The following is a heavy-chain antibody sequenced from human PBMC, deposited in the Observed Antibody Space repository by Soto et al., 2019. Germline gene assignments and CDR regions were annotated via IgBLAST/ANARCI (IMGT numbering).Heavy chain of an antibody. V-gene: IGHV3-49*03. J-gene: IGHJ6*02. CDR3: TRPQTPTYYDFWSGYLGVYYYGMDV. D-gene: IGHD3-3*01. CDR1: GFTFGDYA. CDR2: IRSKAYGGTT. Sequence: GGSLRLSCTASGFTFGDYAMTRFRQAPGKGLYWVGFIRSKAYGGTTEYDSSVKGRSTISRDDSKSIAYLQMNSLKTEDTAVYYCTRPQTPTYYDFWSGYLGVYYYGMDVWGQGTTVTVSS.